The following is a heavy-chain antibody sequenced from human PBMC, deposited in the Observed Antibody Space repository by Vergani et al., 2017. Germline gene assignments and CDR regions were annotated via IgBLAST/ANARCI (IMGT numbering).Heavy chain of an antibody. Sequence: EVQLVESGGGLVQPGGSLRLSCAASGFTVSSNYMSWVRQSPGKGLEWVSVIYSGGSTDYADSVKGRFTISRDNSKNTLYLQMNSLRAEDTAVYYCARVVDPFYYYYMDVWGKGTTVTVSS. CDR1: GFTVSSNY. CDR3: ARVVDPFYYYYMDV. CDR2: IYSGGST. D-gene: IGHD3/OR15-3a*01. V-gene: IGHV3-66*01. J-gene: IGHJ6*03.